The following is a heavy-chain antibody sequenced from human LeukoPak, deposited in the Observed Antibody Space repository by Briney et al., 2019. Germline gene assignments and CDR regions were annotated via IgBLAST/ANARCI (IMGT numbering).Heavy chain of an antibody. V-gene: IGHV4-38-2*01. CDR1: GYSISSGYY. CDR3: ASTYYYGSGSYYNEGFDY. Sequence: SETLSLTCAVSGYSISSGYYWGWIRQPPGKGLEWIGSIYRSGSTYYNPSLKSRVTISVDTSKNQFSLKLSSVTAADTAVYYCASTYYYGSGSYYNEGFDYWGQGTLVTVSS. CDR2: IYRSGST. D-gene: IGHD3-10*01. J-gene: IGHJ4*02.